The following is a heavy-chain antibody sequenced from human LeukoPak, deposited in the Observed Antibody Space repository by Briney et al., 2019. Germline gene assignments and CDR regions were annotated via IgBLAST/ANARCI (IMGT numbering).Heavy chain of an antibody. V-gene: IGHV3-23*01. CDR1: GLTFSSSA. Sequence: PGGSLRLSCAASGLTFSSSAMTWVRQAPGKGLEWVSGISGGAETTYYADSVKGRFAISRDTSINTLFLQMSSLRVEDTAVYYCAKEDSSGWYSEYWGQGTLVTVSS. CDR2: ISGGAETT. CDR3: AKEDSSGWYSEY. D-gene: IGHD6-19*01. J-gene: IGHJ4*02.